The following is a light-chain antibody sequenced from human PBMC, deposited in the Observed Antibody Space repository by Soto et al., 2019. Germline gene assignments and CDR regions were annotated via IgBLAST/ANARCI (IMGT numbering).Light chain of an antibody. Sequence: EVVLTHSPATLSLSPGERATVSCRASESVSGHLDWYQQKPGQAPRLLIHVASIRATGIPVRFSGSGSGTEFTLNISSLQSEDFAVYYCQQYDSWPRTFGQGTKVDIK. CDR3: QQYDSWPRT. V-gene: IGKV3-15*01. CDR1: ESVSGH. J-gene: IGKJ1*01. CDR2: VAS.